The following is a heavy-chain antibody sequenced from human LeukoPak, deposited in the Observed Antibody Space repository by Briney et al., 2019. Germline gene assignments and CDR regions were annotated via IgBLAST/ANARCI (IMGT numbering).Heavy chain of an antibody. CDR2: ISSSGSTI. CDR1: GFTFSSYE. J-gene: IGHJ4*02. CDR3: ASSEGGSYSIQVNYFDY. D-gene: IGHD1-26*01. V-gene: IGHV3-48*03. Sequence: GGSLRLSCAASGFTFSSYEMNWVRQAPGKGLEWVSYISSSGSTIYYADSVKGRFTISRDNAKNSLYLQMNSLRAEDTAVYYCASSEGGSYSIQVNYFDYWGQGTLVTVSS.